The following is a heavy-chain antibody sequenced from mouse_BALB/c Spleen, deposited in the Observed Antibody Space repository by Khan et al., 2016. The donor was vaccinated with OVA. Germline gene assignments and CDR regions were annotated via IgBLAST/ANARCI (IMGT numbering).Heavy chain of an antibody. CDR2: INPSNGYT. J-gene: IGHJ3*01. D-gene: IGHD2-14*01. Sequence: QVQLQQSGAELARPGASVKLSCKASGYTFTSYTIPWIKLRPGQGLEWIGSINPSNGYTNSNQKFKDKATLPTDKSSTTAYMQLSSLTSDDSAVYNCVRDGGYYRNDGWFAYWGQGTLVTVSA. V-gene: IGHV1-4*01. CDR1: GYTFTSYT. CDR3: VRDGGYYRNDGWFAY.